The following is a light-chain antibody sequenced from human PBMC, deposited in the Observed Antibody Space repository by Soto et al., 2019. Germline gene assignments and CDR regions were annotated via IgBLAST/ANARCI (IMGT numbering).Light chain of an antibody. CDR2: DVS. J-gene: IGLJ3*02. Sequence: QSALTQPASVSGSPGQSITISCTGTSSDVGGYNFVSWYQQRPGKAPKIIIYDVSNRPSGVSNRFSGSKSGNTASLTISGLQAEDEADYYCSSHTSISTWVFGGGTKLTVL. CDR3: SSHTSISTWV. V-gene: IGLV2-14*03. CDR1: SSDVGGYNF.